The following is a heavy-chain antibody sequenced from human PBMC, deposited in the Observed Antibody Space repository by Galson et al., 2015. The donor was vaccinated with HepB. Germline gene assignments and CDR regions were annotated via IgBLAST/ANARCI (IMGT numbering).Heavy chain of an antibody. Sequence: SLRLSCAASGFTFSSYAMHWVRQAPGKGLEWVAVISYDGSNKYYADSVKGRFTISRDNSKNTLYLQMNSLRAEDTAVYYCARDANKYSSSWYTYYYYGMDVWGQGTTVTVSS. J-gene: IGHJ6*02. CDR1: GFTFSSYA. CDR2: ISYDGSNK. D-gene: IGHD6-13*01. CDR3: ARDANKYSSSWYTYYYYGMDV. V-gene: IGHV3-30*04.